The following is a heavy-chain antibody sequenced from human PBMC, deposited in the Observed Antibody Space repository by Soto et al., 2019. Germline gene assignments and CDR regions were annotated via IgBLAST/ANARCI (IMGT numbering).Heavy chain of an antibody. CDR1: GYTFTNYG. CDR3: ARVRQLVVYFYYYMDV. D-gene: IGHD6-6*01. J-gene: IGHJ6*03. V-gene: IGHV1-18*01. Sequence: QFQLLQSGAEVKKPGASVKGSCKASGYTFTNYGITWGREAPGQGLESMGLISAYNGNTHYTQRRHGRDTITTDTSTSTAYMELRGLRSDDTAVYYCARVRQLVVYFYYYMDVWGKGTTVTVSS. CDR2: ISAYNGNT.